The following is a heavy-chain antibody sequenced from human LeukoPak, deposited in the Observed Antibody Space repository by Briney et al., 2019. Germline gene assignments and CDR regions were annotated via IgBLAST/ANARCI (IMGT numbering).Heavy chain of an antibody. D-gene: IGHD5-18*01. Sequence: GGSLRLSCAASGLTFSNYAMTWVRQAPGKGLEWVSAISTNGDRTYYADSVKGRFTVSRDNFKNTLYLQMNSLRAEDTAVYYCANRFSYGPNEYFDYWGQGTLVTVSS. J-gene: IGHJ4*02. CDR3: ANRFSYGPNEYFDY. CDR2: ISTNGDRT. CDR1: GLTFSNYA. V-gene: IGHV3-23*01.